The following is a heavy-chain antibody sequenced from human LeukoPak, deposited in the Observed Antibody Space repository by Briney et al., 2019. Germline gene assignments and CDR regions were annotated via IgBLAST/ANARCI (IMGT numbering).Heavy chain of an antibody. Sequence: PSETLSLTCTVSGGSISSSSYYWGWIRQPPGKGLEWIGSIYYSGSTYYNPSLKSRVTISVDTSKNQFSLKLSSATAADTAVYYCARRGYDSSGSYRDYWGQGTLVTVSS. CDR3: ARRGYDSSGSYRDY. D-gene: IGHD3-22*01. CDR2: IYYSGST. J-gene: IGHJ4*02. V-gene: IGHV4-39*01. CDR1: GGSISSSSYY.